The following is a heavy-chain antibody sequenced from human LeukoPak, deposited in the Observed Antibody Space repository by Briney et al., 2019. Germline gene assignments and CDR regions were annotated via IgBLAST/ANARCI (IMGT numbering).Heavy chain of an antibody. CDR2: IYYSGST. CDR1: GGSISSSSYY. Sequence: SETLSLTCTVSGGSISSSSYYWGWIRQPPGKGLEWIGSIYYSGSTYYNPSLKSRVTISVDTSKNQFSLKLSSVTAADTAVYYCARGREYQLPLLFDYWGQGTLVTVSS. J-gene: IGHJ4*02. D-gene: IGHD2-2*01. V-gene: IGHV4-39*07. CDR3: ARGREYQLPLLFDY.